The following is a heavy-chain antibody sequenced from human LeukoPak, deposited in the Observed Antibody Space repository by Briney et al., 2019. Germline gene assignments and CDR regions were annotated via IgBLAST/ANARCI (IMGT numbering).Heavy chain of an antibody. CDR3: ARRSMEADLYYFDY. D-gene: IGHD2/OR15-2a*01. J-gene: IGHJ4*02. Sequence: SVKVSCKASGGTFSSYAISWVRQAPGQGLEWMGGIIPIFGTANYAQKFQGRVTITADESTSTAYMELRSLRSDDTAVYYCARRSMEADLYYFDYWGQGTLVTVSS. V-gene: IGHV1-69*13. CDR1: GGTFSSYA. CDR2: IIPIFGTA.